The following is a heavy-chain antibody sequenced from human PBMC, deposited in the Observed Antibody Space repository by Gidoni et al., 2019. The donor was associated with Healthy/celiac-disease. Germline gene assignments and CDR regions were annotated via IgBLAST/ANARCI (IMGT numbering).Heavy chain of an antibody. CDR3: ARHTSAAAGNGDLDY. Sequence: QLQLQESGPGLVKPSETLSLTCTVSGGSISSSSYYWGWIRQPPGKGLEWIGSIYYSGSTYYNPSLKSRVTISVDTSKNQFSLKLSSVTAADTAVYYCARHTSAAAGNGDLDYWGQGTLVTVSS. CDR2: IYYSGST. CDR1: GGSISSSSYY. J-gene: IGHJ4*02. V-gene: IGHV4-39*01. D-gene: IGHD6-13*01.